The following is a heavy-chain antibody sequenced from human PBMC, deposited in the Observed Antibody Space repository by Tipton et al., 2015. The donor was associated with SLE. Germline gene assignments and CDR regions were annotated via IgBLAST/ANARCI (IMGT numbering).Heavy chain of an antibody. V-gene: IGHV4-59*01. CDR1: GGSISSYY. CDR3: AREGSSSSPGLVDP. D-gene: IGHD6-13*01. J-gene: IGHJ5*02. Sequence: TLSLTCTVSGGSISSYYWSWIRQPPGKGLEWIGYIYYSGITNYNPSLKSRVTISADTSKNQFSQKLSSVTAADTAVYYCAREGSSSSPGLVDPWGQGTLVTVSS. CDR2: IYYSGIT.